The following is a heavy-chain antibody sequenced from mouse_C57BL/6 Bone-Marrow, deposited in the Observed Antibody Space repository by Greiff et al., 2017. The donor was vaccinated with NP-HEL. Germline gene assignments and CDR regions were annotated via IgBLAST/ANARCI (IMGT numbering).Heavy chain of an antibody. D-gene: IGHD2-4*01. Sequence: VKLQQSGAELARPGASVKLSCKASGYTFTSYGISWVKQRTGQGLEWIGEIYPRSGNTYYNEKFKGKATLTADKSSSTAYMELRSLTSEDSAVYFCARSGDYDGGYYAMDYWGQGTSVTVSS. V-gene: IGHV1-81*01. J-gene: IGHJ4*01. CDR2: IYPRSGNT. CDR1: GYTFTSYG. CDR3: ARSGDYDGGYYAMDY.